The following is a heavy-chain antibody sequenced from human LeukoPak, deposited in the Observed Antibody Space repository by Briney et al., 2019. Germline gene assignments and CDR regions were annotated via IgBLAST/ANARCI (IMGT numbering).Heavy chain of an antibody. Sequence: PSETLSLTCTVSGRSISSYYWSWIRQPPGKGLEWIGYIYYRGSTNYNPSLKSGVTISVDTTKNQSSLKLNSVTAADAAVYYCARDSSGYYFFDYWGQGTLVTVSS. CDR1: GRSISSYY. CDR2: IYYRGST. V-gene: IGHV4-59*01. CDR3: ARDSSGYYFFDY. J-gene: IGHJ4*02. D-gene: IGHD3-22*01.